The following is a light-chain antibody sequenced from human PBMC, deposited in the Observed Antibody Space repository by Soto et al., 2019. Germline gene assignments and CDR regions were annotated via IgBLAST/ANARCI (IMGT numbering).Light chain of an antibody. CDR2: GAS. CDR1: QSISSSY. CDR3: QQYSSTFWT. V-gene: IGKV3-20*01. Sequence: EIVLTQSPGTLSLSPGERTTLSCRASQSISSSYLAWYQQKPGQAPRLLVYGASSRATGIPDRFSGSGSGTDFTLTISRLEPEDVALYYCQQYSSTFWTLGRGTKVEIK. J-gene: IGKJ1*01.